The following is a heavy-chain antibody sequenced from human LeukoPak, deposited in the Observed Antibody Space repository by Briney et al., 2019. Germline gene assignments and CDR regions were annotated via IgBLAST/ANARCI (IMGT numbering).Heavy chain of an antibody. Sequence: GGSLRLSCAASEFTFSSYGMSWVRQAPGKGLEWVSSISGSSGIINYADYVKGRFSISRDNSKNTLYLQMHSLRSEDTAVYYCAKTRGSASALSDWFDPWGQGTLVTVSS. CDR2: ISGSSGII. D-gene: IGHD2-15*01. J-gene: IGHJ5*02. CDR1: EFTFSSYG. V-gene: IGHV3-23*01. CDR3: AKTRGSASALSDWFDP.